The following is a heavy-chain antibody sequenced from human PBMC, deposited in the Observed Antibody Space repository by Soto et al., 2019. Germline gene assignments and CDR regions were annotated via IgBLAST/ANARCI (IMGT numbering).Heavy chain of an antibody. CDR2: ISAYNGNT. Sequence: QVQLVQSGAEVKKPGASVKVSCKASGYTFSTYGLSWVRQAPGQGLEWMGWISAYNGNTNYAQKHQGRVIMTTDTSPSRAYMELRSLRSDDTAVYYCARDSPPADYWGQGTLVTVSS. J-gene: IGHJ4*02. CDR3: ARDSPPADY. CDR1: GYTFSTYG. V-gene: IGHV1-18*01.